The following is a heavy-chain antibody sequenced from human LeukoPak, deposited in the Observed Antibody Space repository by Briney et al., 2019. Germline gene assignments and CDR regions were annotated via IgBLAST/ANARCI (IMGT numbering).Heavy chain of an antibody. V-gene: IGHV3-21*01. CDR1: GFTFSSYR. CDR2: ISSSSSYI. J-gene: IGHJ6*03. D-gene: IGHD1-26*01. CDR3: AREGETSYYYYYYMDV. Sequence: GGSLRLSCAASGFTFSSYRMNWVRQAPGKGLEWVSSISSSSSYIYYADSVKGRFTISRDNANNSLYLQMNSLRAEDTAVYYCAREGETSYYYYYYMDVWGKGTTVTVSS.